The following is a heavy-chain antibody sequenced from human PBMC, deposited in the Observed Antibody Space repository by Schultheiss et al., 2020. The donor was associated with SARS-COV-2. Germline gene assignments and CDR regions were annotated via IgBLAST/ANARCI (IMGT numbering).Heavy chain of an antibody. CDR2: ISSSSSYI. V-gene: IGHV3-21*01. CDR1: GFTFSSYS. CDR3: AKETLAEDFYYYGLDV. J-gene: IGHJ6*02. D-gene: IGHD3-3*01. Sequence: GGSLRLSCAASGFTFSSYSMNWVRQAPGKGLEWVSSISSSSSYIYYADSVKGRFTISRDNAKNSLYLQMNSLRAEDTAVYYCAKETLAEDFYYYGLDVWGQGTTVTVSS.